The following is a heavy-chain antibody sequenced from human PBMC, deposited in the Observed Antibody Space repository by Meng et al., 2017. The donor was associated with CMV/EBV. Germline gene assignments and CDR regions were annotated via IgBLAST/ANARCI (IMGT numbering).Heavy chain of an antibody. CDR1: GFTFSGSA. CDR3: TRHQFAYCGGDCSGDDAFDI. V-gene: IGHV3-73*01. CDR2: IRSKASSYAT. D-gene: IGHD2-21*01. Sequence: GESLKISCAASGFTFSGSAMHWVRQASGKGLEWVGRIRSKASSYATAYAASVKGRFTISRDDSKNTAYLQMNSLKTEDTAVYYCTRHQFAYCGGDCSGDDAFDIWGQGTMVTVSS. J-gene: IGHJ3*02.